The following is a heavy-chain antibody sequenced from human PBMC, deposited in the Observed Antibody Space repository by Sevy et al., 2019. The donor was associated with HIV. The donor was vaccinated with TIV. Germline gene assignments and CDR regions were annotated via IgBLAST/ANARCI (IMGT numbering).Heavy chain of an antibody. J-gene: IGHJ4*02. CDR2: IKEDGKET. CDR3: ARDKNSAMVTPFDF. Sequence: GGSLRLSCVASGFTVSNYWMNWVRQAPGMGLEWVAKIKEDGKETYYVDSVKGRFTISRDNAKNSLYLQMTSLRAEDTAVYYCARDKNSAMVTPFDFWGQRTLVTVSS. V-gene: IGHV3-7*03. CDR1: GFTVSNYW. D-gene: IGHD5-18*01.